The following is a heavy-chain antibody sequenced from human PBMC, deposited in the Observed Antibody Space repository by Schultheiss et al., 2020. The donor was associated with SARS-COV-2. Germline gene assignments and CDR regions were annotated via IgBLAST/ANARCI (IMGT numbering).Heavy chain of an antibody. Sequence: SETLSLTCTVSGGSISSSSYYWGWIRQPPGKGLEWIGSIYYSGSTNYNPSLKSRVTISVDTSKNQFSLKLSSVTAADTAVYYCARTRYSGYDPFTHAFDIWGQGTMVTVSS. CDR1: GGSISSSSYY. J-gene: IGHJ3*02. CDR2: IYYSGST. V-gene: IGHV4-39*07. D-gene: IGHD5-12*01. CDR3: ARTRYSGYDPFTHAFDI.